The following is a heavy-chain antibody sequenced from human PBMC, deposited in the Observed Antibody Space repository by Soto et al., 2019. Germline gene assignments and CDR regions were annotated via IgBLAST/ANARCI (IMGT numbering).Heavy chain of an antibody. J-gene: IGHJ4*02. CDR2: IHYNGNT. D-gene: IGHD5-12*01. V-gene: IGHV4-59*01. Sequence: QVQLQVSGPGLVKPSETLSLTCTVSGASISAYSWCWVRQPPGKGLEWIGNIHYNGNTKYSPSLKSRVTMSVNTSKNHFSLRMISLTAADTAIYFCAREGNLGRWLQPLDFWGQGTLVTVSS. CDR3: AREGNLGRWLQPLDF. CDR1: GASISAYS.